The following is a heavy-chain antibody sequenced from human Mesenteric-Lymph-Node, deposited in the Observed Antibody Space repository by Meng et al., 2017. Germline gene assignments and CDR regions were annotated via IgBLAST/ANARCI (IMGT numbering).Heavy chain of an antibody. CDR2: INPNSGAA. J-gene: IGHJ5*02. CDR3: ARDLDAYSSSWYPTDQTNWFDP. D-gene: IGHD6-13*01. Sequence: ASVKVSCKASGYSFTAYYMHWVRLAPGQGLEWMGRINPNSGAATYAQKFQGRVTVTRDTSTSTAYMELTRLRSDDTAVYYCARDLDAYSSSWYPTDQTNWFDPWGQGTLVTVSS. CDR1: GYSFTAYY. V-gene: IGHV1-2*06.